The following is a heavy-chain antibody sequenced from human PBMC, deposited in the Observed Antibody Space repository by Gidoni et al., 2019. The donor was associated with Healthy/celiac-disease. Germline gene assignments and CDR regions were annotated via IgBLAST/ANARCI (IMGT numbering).Heavy chain of an antibody. D-gene: IGHD6-19*01. CDR1: GFTFSSYS. CDR2: ISSSSSYI. V-gene: IGHV3-21*01. J-gene: IGHJ4*02. Sequence: EVQLVESGGGLVKPGGSLRLSCAASGFTFSSYSMNWVRQAPGKGLEWVSSISSSSSYIYYADSVKGRFTISRDNAKNSLYLQMNSLRAEDTAVYYCARDMGIAVAATGYWGQGTLVTVSS. CDR3: ARDMGIAVAATGY.